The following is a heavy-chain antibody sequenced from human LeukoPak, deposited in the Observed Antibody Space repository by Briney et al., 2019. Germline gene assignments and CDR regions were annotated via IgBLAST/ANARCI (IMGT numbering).Heavy chain of an antibody. D-gene: IGHD5-12*01. CDR2: ISTDGSST. J-gene: IGHJ4*02. CDR3: GRAYVVSGYDFGIDY. Sequence: GSLRLSCAASGFTFNSYWMHSVRQAPGKGLVWVARISTDGSSTSYADSVKGRFTISRDNAKNTLYLQMNSLRAEDTAVYYCGRAYVVSGYDFGIDYWGQGTLVTVSS. CDR1: GFTFNSYW. V-gene: IGHV3-74*01.